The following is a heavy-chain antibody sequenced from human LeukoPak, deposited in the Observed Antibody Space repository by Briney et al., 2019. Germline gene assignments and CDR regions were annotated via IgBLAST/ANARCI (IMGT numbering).Heavy chain of an antibody. CDR3: ARGGGYGSSWSY. V-gene: IGHV4-61*05. Sequence: PSETLSLTCTVSGGSISSSSYYWGWIWQPPGKGLEWIGYIYYSGSASYNPSLKSRVTISVDTSKSQFSLKLSSVTAADTAVYYCARGGGYGSSWSYWGQGTLVTVSS. D-gene: IGHD6-13*01. CDR1: GGSISSSSYY. CDR2: IYYSGSA. J-gene: IGHJ4*02.